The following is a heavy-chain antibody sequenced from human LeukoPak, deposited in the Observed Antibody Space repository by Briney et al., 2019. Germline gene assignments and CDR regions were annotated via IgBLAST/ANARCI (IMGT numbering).Heavy chain of an antibody. J-gene: IGHJ5*02. CDR1: GYSISSGYY. Sequence: KTSETLSLTCAVSGYSISSGYYWGWIRQPPGKGLEWIGYIYYSGSTNYNPSLKSRVTISVDTSKNQFSLKLSSVTAADTAVYYCARGIASSGWYYWFDPWGQGTLVTVSS. CDR3: ARGIASSGWYYWFDP. V-gene: IGHV4-61*01. D-gene: IGHD6-19*01. CDR2: IYYSGST.